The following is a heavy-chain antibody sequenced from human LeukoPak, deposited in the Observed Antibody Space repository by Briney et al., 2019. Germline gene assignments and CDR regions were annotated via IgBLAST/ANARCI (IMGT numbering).Heavy chain of an antibody. J-gene: IGHJ4*02. CDR3: ARGDDYGDYHFDY. V-gene: IGHV3-48*04. D-gene: IGHD4-17*01. CDR2: ISSSGSTI. Sequence: GGSLRLSCAASGFTFSSYAMSWVRQAPGKGLEWVSYISSSGSTIYYADSVKGRFTISRDNAKNSLYLQMNSLRAEDTAVYYCARGDDYGDYHFDYWGQGTLVTVSS. CDR1: GFTFSSYA.